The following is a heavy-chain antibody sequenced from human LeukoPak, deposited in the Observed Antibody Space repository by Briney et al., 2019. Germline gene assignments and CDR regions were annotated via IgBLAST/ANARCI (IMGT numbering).Heavy chain of an antibody. Sequence: SETLSPTCTVSGGSISSYYWSWIRQPPGKGLEWIGEINHSGSTNYNPSLKSRVTISVDTSKNQFSLKLSSVTAADTAVYYCARGYGSGSYYHPDHFDYWGQGTLVTVSS. CDR2: INHSGST. CDR1: GGSISSYY. J-gene: IGHJ4*02. D-gene: IGHD3-10*01. CDR3: ARGYGSGSYYHPDHFDY. V-gene: IGHV4-34*01.